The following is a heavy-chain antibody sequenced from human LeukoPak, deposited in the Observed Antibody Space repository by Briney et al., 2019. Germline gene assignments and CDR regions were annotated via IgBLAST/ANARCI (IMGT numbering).Heavy chain of an antibody. CDR3: ARGHGTRGTGFGAYFDY. V-gene: IGHV4-34*01. D-gene: IGHD3-10*01. Sequence: SETQSLTCAVYGGSFSGYYWSWIRQPPGKGLEWIGEINHSGSTNYNPSLKSRVTISVDTSKNQFSLKLSSVTAADTAVYYCARGHGTRGTGFGAYFDYWGQGTLVTVSS. J-gene: IGHJ4*02. CDR1: GGSFSGYY. CDR2: INHSGST.